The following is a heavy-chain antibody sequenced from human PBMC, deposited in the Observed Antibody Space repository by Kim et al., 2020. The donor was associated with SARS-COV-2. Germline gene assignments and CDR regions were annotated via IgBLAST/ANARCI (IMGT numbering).Heavy chain of an antibody. D-gene: IGHD6-13*01. V-gene: IGHV4-39*01. CDR2: IYSGGSS. CDR3: GRHAGQQVLQRLDY. J-gene: IGHJ4*02. Sequence: SETLSLTCTVSGGSISSSTYYWGWIRQPPGKGLEWIGSIYSGGSSYYNPSLKSRVTISVDTSKNQFSLKLSSVTAADTALYDCGRHAGQQVLQRLDYWGQGTLVTVSS. CDR1: GGSISSSTYY.